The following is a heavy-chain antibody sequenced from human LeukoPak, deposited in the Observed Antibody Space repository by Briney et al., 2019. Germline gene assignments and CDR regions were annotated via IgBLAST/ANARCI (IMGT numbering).Heavy chain of an antibody. Sequence: SETLSLTYTVCGDSICNHQWSWLRQPPGRGLEWIGNVYSSGSTNYNPSLESRITTSVDTSKNQFSLRLSSVTASDTAVYYCVGHIRGANRFWWFYPWGQGTLVTVSS. J-gene: IGHJ5*02. CDR3: VGHIRGANRFWWFYP. CDR1: GDSICNHQ. V-gene: IGHV4-59*08. CDR2: VYSSGST. D-gene: IGHD3-3*01.